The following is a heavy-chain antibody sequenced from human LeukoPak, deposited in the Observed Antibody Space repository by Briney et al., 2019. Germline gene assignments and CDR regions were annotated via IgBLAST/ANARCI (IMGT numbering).Heavy chain of an antibody. CDR3: FCYDGTGLRY. D-gene: IGHD3-22*01. J-gene: IGHJ4*02. V-gene: IGHV3-15*01. CDR1: GFTFNNAW. CDR2: IKRKTDGGTI. Sequence: GVSLRLSCATSGFTFNNAWMSGARQAPGKGLEWVGRIKRKTDGGTIDYAATVKGRFSISRDDSKNTLYLQMNSLQIEDTAVYYCFCYDGTGLRYWGQGTLVTVSS.